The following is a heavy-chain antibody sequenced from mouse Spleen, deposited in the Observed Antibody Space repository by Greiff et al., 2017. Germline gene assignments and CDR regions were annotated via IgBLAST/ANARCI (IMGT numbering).Heavy chain of an antibody. D-gene: IGHD2-4*01. Sequence: VQLQQSGPVLVKPGASVKMSCKASGYTFTDYYMNWVKQSHGKSLEWIGVINPYNGGTSYNQKFKGKATLTVDKSSSTAYMELNSLTSEDSAVYYCARSSTMTPWFAYWGQGTLVTVSA. CDR3: ARSSTMTPWFAY. J-gene: IGHJ3*01. V-gene: IGHV1-19*01. CDR2: INPYNGGT. CDR1: GYTFTDYY.